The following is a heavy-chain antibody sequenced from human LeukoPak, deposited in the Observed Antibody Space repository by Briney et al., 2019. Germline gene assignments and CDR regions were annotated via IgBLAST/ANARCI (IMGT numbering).Heavy chain of an antibody. Sequence: ASVTVSCTASGYTFTSYDINWVRQATGQGLEWMGWMNPNSGNTGYAQKFQGRVIMTRNTSISTAYMELSSLRSEDTAVYYCARGSLATGFFGVVQYYYYGMDVWGQGTTVTVSS. J-gene: IGHJ6*02. CDR2: MNPNSGNT. D-gene: IGHD3-3*01. CDR3: ARGSLATGFFGVVQYYYYGMDV. V-gene: IGHV1-8*01. CDR1: GYTFTSYD.